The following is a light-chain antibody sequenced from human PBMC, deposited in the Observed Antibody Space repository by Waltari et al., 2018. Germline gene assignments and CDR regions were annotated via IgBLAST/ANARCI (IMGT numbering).Light chain of an antibody. CDR2: AAS. CDR1: QSISSY. V-gene: IGKV1-39*01. J-gene: IGKJ2*01. CDR3: QQSYSTPYT. Sequence: DIQMTQSPSSLSASVGDRVTITCRASQSISSYLNWYQQKPGKAPKLLIYAASSLQSGVRSRFSGSGSVTDFTLTISSLQPEDFATYYCQQSYSTPYTFGQGTKLEIK.